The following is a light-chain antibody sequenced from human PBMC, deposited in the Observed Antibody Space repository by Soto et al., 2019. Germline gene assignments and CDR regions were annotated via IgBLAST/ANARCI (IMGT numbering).Light chain of an antibody. J-gene: IGKJ1*01. CDR3: QQHNRYPRT. CDR2: KAS. Sequence: DIQMTQSPSTLSASVGDRVIITCRASESISSWLAWYQQKPGKAPKLLIYKASSLASGVPSRFSGSGSGTEFTLTISSLQPDDFATYYYQQHNRYPRTFGQGTKVEIK. CDR1: ESISSW. V-gene: IGKV1-5*03.